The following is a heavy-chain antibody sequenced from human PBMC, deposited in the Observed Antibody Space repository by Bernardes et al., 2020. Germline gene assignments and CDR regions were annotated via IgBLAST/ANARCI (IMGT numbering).Heavy chain of an antibody. CDR3: AHSKALMITFGGVIAFDY. J-gene: IGHJ4*02. CDR1: GFSLSTSGVG. V-gene: IGHV2-5*02. CDR2: IYWDDDK. D-gene: IGHD3-16*02. Sequence: SGPTLVKPTQTLTLTCTFSGFSLSTSGVGVGWIRQPPGKALEWLALIYWDDDKRYSPSLKSRLTITKDTSKNQVVLTMTNMDPVDTATYYCAHSKALMITFGGVIAFDYWGQGTLVTVSS.